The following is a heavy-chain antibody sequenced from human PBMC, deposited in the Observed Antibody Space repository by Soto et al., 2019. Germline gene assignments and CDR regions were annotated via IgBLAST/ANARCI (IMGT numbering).Heavy chain of an antibody. CDR3: TRDRPIDY. CDR2: IGNKAYGGTI. J-gene: IGHJ4*02. V-gene: IGHV3-49*03. Sequence: GGSLRLSCTGSGFPFGDYTMAWFRQAPGRGLEWVGFIGNKAYGGTISYAAPVKGRFTFSRDDSKGVAYLQMNSLKTEDTAVYYCTRDRPIDYWSQGTLVTVSS. CDR1: GFPFGDYT.